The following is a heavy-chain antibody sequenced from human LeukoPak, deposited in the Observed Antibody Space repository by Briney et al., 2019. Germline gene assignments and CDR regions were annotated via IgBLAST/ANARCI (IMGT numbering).Heavy chain of an antibody. CDR2: FDPEDGET. J-gene: IGHJ6*03. CDR3: ATGAQYGLRGVPYFYYMHV. V-gene: IGHV1-24*01. D-gene: IGHD3-10*01. CDR1: GYTLTELS. Sequence: ASVKVSCKVSGYTLTELSMHWVRQAPGKGLEWMGGFDPEDGETIYAQKFQGRVTMTEDTSTDTAYMELSSLTSDDTAVYYCATGAQYGLRGVPYFYYMHVWGTGTTVTVSS.